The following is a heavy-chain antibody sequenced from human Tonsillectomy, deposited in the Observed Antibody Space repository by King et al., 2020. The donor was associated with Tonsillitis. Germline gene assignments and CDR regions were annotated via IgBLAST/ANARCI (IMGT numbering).Heavy chain of an antibody. D-gene: IGHD3-22*01. J-gene: IGHJ4*02. CDR3: AKDPTYYYDSSGHFGY. CDR2: IRYDGSNK. V-gene: IGHV3-30*02. Sequence: VQLVESGGGVVQPGGSLRLSCAASGFTFSSYGMHWVRQAPGKGLEWVAFIRYDGSNKYYADSVKGRFTISRDNSKNTLYLQMNSLRAEDTAVYYCAKDPTYYYDSSGHFGYWGQGTLVTVSS. CDR1: GFTFSSYG.